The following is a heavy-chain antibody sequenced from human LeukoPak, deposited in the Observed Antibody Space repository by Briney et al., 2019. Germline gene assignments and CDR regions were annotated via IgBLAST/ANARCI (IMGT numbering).Heavy chain of an antibody. CDR3: ARRYRSNSSSWYTPAFDI. J-gene: IGHJ3*02. CDR1: GGSFSCYY. V-gene: IGHV4-34*01. D-gene: IGHD6-13*01. Sequence: SETLSLTCAVYGGSFSCYYWGWIRQPPGKGLEWIGEINHSGSTNYNPSLKSRVTISVDTSKNQFSLKLSSVTAADTAVYYCARRYRSNSSSWYTPAFDIWGQGTMVTVSS. CDR2: INHSGST.